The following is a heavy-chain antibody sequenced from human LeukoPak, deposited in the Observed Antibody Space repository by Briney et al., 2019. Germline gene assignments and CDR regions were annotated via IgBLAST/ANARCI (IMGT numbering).Heavy chain of an antibody. CDR2: IRGSGANT. CDR1: GFTFSSYA. CDR3: ARDPYSSSWSSAFDI. D-gene: IGHD6-13*01. J-gene: IGHJ3*02. Sequence: PGGSLRLSCAASGFTFSSYAMSWVRQAPGKGLEWVSAIRGSGANTYYADSVKGRFTISRDNAKNSLYLQMNSLRAEDTAVYYCARDPYSSSWSSAFDIWGQGTMVTVSS. V-gene: IGHV3-23*01.